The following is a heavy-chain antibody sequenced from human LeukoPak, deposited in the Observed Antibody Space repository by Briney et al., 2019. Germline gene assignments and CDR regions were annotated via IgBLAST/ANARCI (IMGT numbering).Heavy chain of an antibody. Sequence: SVKVSCKASGGTFSSYAISWVRQAPGQGLEWMGGIIPIFGTANYAQKFQGRVTVTADESTSTAYMELSSLRSEDTAVYYCARGHSNPPSYYYYYYMDVWGKGTTVTVSS. V-gene: IGHV1-69*01. D-gene: IGHD4-11*01. CDR1: GGTFSSYA. CDR2: IIPIFGTA. CDR3: ARGHSNPPSYYYYYYMDV. J-gene: IGHJ6*03.